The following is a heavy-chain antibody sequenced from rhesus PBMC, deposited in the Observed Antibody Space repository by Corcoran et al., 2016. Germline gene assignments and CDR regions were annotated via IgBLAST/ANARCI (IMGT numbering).Heavy chain of an antibody. J-gene: IGHJ4*01. CDR3: REGWVIVGAAN. Sequence: QVQLQESGPGLVKPSQNLALTCALSGDGVSRNSPPWHWIQQSPSRGLEWLGKTDYRSKWYNDDAQTVQKRITIKPDTSKNQFSLQLNAVTPEDMAVGENREGWVIVGAANWGQGVLVTVSS. D-gene: IGHD1-44*02. V-gene: IGHV6-1*01. CDR1: GDGVSRNSPP. CDR2: TDYRSKWYN.